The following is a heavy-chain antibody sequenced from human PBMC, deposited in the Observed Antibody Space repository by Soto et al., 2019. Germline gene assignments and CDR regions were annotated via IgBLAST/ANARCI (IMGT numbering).Heavy chain of an antibody. V-gene: IGHV3-21*01. CDR2: ISSSSSYI. D-gene: IGHD5-18*01. CDR3: ARDKDVDTAMVVAWFDP. J-gene: IGHJ5*02. CDR1: GFTFSSYS. Sequence: GESLKISCAASGFTFSSYSMNWVRQAPGKGLEWVSSISSSSSYIYYADSVKGRFTISRDNAKNSLYLQMNSLRAEDTAVYYCARDKDVDTAMVVAWFDPWGQGTLVTVSS.